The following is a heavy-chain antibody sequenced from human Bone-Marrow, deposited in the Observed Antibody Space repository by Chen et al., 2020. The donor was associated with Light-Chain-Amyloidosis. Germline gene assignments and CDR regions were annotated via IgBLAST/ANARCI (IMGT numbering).Heavy chain of an antibody. CDR2: IYNSGTT. J-gene: IGHJ4*02. Sequence: QVQLQESGPGLVKPSETLSLTCTVSGGSMDYYYWNWIRQPPGKGLEWIGYIYNSGTTNYNPSLRSRVTMSVGMSKKQFSLKLSSVTAADTAVYYCGRDNIGGVDFWGQGTPVTVSS. D-gene: IGHD3-16*01. V-gene: IGHV4-59*01. CDR1: GGSMDYYY. CDR3: GRDNIGGVDF.